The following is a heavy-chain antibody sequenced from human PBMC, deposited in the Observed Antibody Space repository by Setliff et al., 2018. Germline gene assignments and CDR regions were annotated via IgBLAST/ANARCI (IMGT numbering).Heavy chain of an antibody. D-gene: IGHD1-26*01. V-gene: IGHV1-2*04. J-gene: IGHJ4*02. CDR3: ARSPPSILVGAIDY. CDR2: INPNSGGT. CDR1: GYTFTGYY. Sequence: ASVKVSCKASGYTFTGYYMHWVRQAPGQGLEWMGWINPNSGGTNYAQKFRGWVTMTRDTSISTAYMELSRLRSDDTAVYYCARSPPSILVGAIDYWGQGTLVTVSS.